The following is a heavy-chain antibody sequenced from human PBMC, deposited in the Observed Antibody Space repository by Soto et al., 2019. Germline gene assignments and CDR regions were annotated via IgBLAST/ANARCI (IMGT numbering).Heavy chain of an antibody. Sequence: RGSLILSCAASLFSFIDFAMCWVRPWPGKRLNWVSAISGSGHNTYYTESLKGRFTISRDNSKNTLSLQVKSLRAEDTAVYYCVKWGYSVYDFTPPSGYYFFNGVDAWGQGNTVTVSS. D-gene: IGHD5-12*01. CDR1: LFSFIDFA. CDR3: VKWGYSVYDFTPPSGYYFFNGVDA. J-gene: IGHJ6*02. CDR2: ISGSGHNT. V-gene: IGHV3-23*01.